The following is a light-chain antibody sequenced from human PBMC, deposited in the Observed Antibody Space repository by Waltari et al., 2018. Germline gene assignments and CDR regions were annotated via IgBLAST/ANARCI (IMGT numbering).Light chain of an antibody. Sequence: QSALTHPASVSGSPGQSIPISSPGTSSDVGNYNFVPWYQHHPGKAPRLMIYEDTKRHSGVSNRFSGSKSGNTASLTISGLQAEDEADYYCCSYTDSTTLVFGGGTGLTVL. J-gene: IGLJ2*01. CDR2: EDT. CDR1: SSDVGNYNF. V-gene: IGLV2-23*01. CDR3: CSYTDSTTLV.